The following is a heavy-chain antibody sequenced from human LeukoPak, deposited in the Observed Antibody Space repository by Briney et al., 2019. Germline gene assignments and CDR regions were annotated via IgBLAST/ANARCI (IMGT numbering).Heavy chain of an antibody. CDR3: ARGDYVWGSYRPNAFDI. CDR1: GGTFSSHA. V-gene: IGHV1-69*13. D-gene: IGHD3-16*02. Sequence: SVKVSCKASGGTFSSHAISWVRQAPGQGLEWMGGIIPIFGTANYAQKFQGRVTITADESTSTAYMELSSLRSEDTAVYYCARGDYVWGSYRPNAFDIWGQGTMVTVSS. CDR2: IIPIFGTA. J-gene: IGHJ3*02.